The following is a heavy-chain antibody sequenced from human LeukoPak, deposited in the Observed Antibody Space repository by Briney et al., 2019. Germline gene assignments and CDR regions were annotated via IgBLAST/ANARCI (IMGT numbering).Heavy chain of an antibody. J-gene: IGHJ4*02. CDR2: IYGGGST. D-gene: IGHD3-22*01. Sequence: GGSLRLSCAVSGFTVSSNYMSWVRQAPGKGLEWVSVIYGGGSTYYADSVKGRFTIFRDNSKNTLYLQMNSLRAEDTAVYYCARDRRGDSSGYLYYLDYWGQGTLVTVSS. CDR3: ARDRRGDSSGYLYYLDY. CDR1: GFTVSSNY. V-gene: IGHV3-53*01.